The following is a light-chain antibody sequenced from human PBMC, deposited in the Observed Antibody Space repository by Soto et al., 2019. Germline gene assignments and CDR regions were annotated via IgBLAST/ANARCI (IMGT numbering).Light chain of an antibody. V-gene: IGKV3-20*01. J-gene: IGKJ3*01. CDR1: QGVNSNS. CDR2: GAS. CDR3: QQSGSSRFT. Sequence: EIVLTQSPGTLSLSPGERATLSCRASQGVNSNSLAWYQQKPGQAPRLLIYGASSRATGIPDRFSGSASGTDFTLTISRLEPEDFAVYYCQQSGSSRFTFGPGTKVDLK.